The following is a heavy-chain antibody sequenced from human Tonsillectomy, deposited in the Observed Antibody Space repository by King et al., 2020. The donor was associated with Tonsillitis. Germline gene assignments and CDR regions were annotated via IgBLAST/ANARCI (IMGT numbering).Heavy chain of an antibody. CDR2: ISGYNGNT. CDR3: ARGRSGTRAAFDI. V-gene: IGHV1-18*01. CDR1: GYNFISYG. J-gene: IGHJ3*02. D-gene: IGHD1-1*01. Sequence: QLVQSGAEVEKPGASVKVSCKASGYNFISYGITWVRQAPGQGLEWMGWISGYNGNTNYAQKFQGRVTMTRATSTSTVYMELRSLRSDDTAVYYCARGRSGTRAAFDIWGQGTMVTVSS.